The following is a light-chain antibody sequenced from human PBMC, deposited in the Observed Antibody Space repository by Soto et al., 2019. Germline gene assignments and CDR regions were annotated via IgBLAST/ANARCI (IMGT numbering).Light chain of an antibody. CDR2: RNN. V-gene: IGLV1-47*01. Sequence: QSVLTQPPSASGTPGQGVTISCSGSTSNIGSNYVYWYQQLPGTAPKLLIYRNNQRPSGVPDRFSGSKSGTSDSLAISGLRSDDEADYLCATWDDSLNGFYVFGTGTKVTVL. CDR3: ATWDDSLNGFYV. CDR1: TSNIGSNY. J-gene: IGLJ1*01.